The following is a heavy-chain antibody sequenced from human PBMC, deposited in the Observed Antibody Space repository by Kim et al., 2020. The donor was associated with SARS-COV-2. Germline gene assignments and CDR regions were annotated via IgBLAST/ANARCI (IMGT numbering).Heavy chain of an antibody. CDR2: INWNGGST. CDR1: GFTFDDYG. CDR3: ARDRGFGEASRATTDP. J-gene: IGHJ5*02. V-gene: IGHV3-20*01. Sequence: GGSLRLSCAASGFTFDDYGMSWVRQAPGKGLEWVSGINWNGGSTGYADSVKGRFTISRDNAKNSLYLQMNRLRAEDTALYHCARDRGFGEASRATTDPWGQGTLVTVSS. D-gene: IGHD3-10*01.